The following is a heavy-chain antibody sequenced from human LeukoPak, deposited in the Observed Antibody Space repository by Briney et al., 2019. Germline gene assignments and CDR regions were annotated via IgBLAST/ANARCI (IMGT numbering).Heavy chain of an antibody. CDR1: VYTFTGYY. D-gene: IGHD3-22*01. Sequence: ALVTVSCTASVYTFTGYYMHWVRQAPGQGLEWMGWINPNSGGTNYAQKFQGRVTMTRDTSISTAYMELSRLRSDDTAVYYSARGHDSSGYPPDYWGQGTLVTVSS. J-gene: IGHJ4*02. CDR3: ARGHDSSGYPPDY. CDR2: INPNSGGT. V-gene: IGHV1-2*02.